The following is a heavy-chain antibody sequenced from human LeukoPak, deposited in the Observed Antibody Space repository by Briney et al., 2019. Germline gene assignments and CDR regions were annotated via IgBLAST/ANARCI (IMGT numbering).Heavy chain of an antibody. CDR3: ARGSHCGGDCWSDAFDI. CDR1: GFTVSSNY. CDR2: IYSGGST. D-gene: IGHD2-21*02. J-gene: IGHJ3*02. V-gene: IGHV3-66*01. Sequence: PGGSLRLSCAASGFTVSSNYMSWVRQAPGKGLEWVSVIYSGGSTYYADSVKGRFTISRDNSKNTLYLQMNSLRAEDTAVYYCARGSHCGGDCWSDAFDIWGQGTMVTVSS.